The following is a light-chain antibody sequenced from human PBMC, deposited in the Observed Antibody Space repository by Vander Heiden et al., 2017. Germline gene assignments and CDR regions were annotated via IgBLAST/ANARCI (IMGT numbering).Light chain of an antibody. CDR1: SSDVCGYTY. CDR2: EVS. CDR3: SSYAGSNNWV. V-gene: IGLV2-8*01. Sequence: QSALTQPPSESGSPGQSVTISCTGISSDVCGYTYVSWYQPHPGKAPNLMIYEVSRRPSGVPDRFSGSKSGNTASLTVSGLQAEDEADYYCSSYAGSNNWVFGGGTKLTVL. J-gene: IGLJ3*02.